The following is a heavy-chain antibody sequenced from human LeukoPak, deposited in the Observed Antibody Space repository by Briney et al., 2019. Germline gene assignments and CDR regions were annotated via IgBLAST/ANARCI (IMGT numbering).Heavy chain of an antibody. J-gene: IGHJ5*02. CDR2: ISGSGGST. D-gene: IGHD3-10*01. CDR1: GFTFSSYA. Sequence: PGGSLRLSCAASGFTFSSYAMSWVRQAPGKGLEWVSAISGSGGSTYYADSVKGRFTISRDNSKNTLYLQMNSLRAEDTAVYYCAKGQDYGSGSYYNENWFDPWGQGTLVTVSS. V-gene: IGHV3-23*01. CDR3: AKGQDYGSGSYYNENWFDP.